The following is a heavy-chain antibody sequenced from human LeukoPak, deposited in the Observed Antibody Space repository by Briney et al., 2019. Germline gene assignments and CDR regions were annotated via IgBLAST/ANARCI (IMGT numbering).Heavy chain of an antibody. CDR2: ISAYNGKT. Sequence: EASLTVSCKASGYTFTNYGISWVRQAPGQGLEWMAWISAYNGKTNYAQKLQGRVTITTDKSTSTAYMELRSLRSDDPAVYYCARGVGYCSSSSCSNWFDPWGQGTLVTVSS. CDR3: ARGVGYCSSSSCSNWFDP. CDR1: GYTFTNYG. V-gene: IGHV1-18*01. D-gene: IGHD2-2*01. J-gene: IGHJ5*02.